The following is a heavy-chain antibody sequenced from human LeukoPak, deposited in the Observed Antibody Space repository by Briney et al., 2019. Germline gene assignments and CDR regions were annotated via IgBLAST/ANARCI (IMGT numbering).Heavy chain of an antibody. D-gene: IGHD3-10*01. V-gene: IGHV3-66*01. J-gene: IGHJ4*02. CDR1: GFTVSSNY. CDR2: LYSGGST. CDR3: ARERGVGLWFGKSAFDY. Sequence: LGGSLRLSCAASGFTVSSNYMSWVRQAPGKGLEWVSVLYSGGSTYYADSVKGRFTISRDNSKNTLYLQMNSLRAEDTAVYYCARERGVGLWFGKSAFDYWGQGTLVTVSS.